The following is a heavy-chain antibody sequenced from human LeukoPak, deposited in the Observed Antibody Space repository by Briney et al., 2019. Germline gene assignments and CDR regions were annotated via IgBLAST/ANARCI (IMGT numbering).Heavy chain of an antibody. J-gene: IGHJ4*02. V-gene: IGHV1-69*13. D-gene: IGHD3-22*01. CDR2: IIPIFGTA. Sequence: ASVKVSCKASGGTFTSYAISWVRQAPGQGLEWMGGIIPIFGTANYAQKFQGRVTITADESTSTAYMELSSLRSEDTAVYYCASVYYYDSSGYSSRPDYWGQGTLVTVSS. CDR3: ASVYYYDSSGYSSRPDY. CDR1: GGTFTSYA.